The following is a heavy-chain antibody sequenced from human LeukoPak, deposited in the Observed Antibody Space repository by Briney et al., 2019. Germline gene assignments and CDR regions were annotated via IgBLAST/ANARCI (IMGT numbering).Heavy chain of an antibody. CDR3: AKDLCSSTSCYLADAFDI. Sequence: GGSLRLSCAASGFTFSSYAMSWVRQAPGKGLEWVSAISGSGGSTYYADSVKGRFTISRDNSKNTLYLQMNSLRAEDTAVYYCAKDLCSSTSCYLADAFDIWGQGTMVTVSS. D-gene: IGHD2-2*01. CDR1: GFTFSSYA. CDR2: ISGSGGST. V-gene: IGHV3-23*01. J-gene: IGHJ3*02.